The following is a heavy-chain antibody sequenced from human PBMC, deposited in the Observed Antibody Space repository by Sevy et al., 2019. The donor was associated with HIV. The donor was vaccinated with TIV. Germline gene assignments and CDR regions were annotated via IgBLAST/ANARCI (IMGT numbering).Heavy chain of an antibody. D-gene: IGHD3-3*01. CDR2: ISSSSSYI. J-gene: IGHJ4*02. V-gene: IGHV3-21*01. CDR1: GFTFSSYS. CDR3: AMTGSYGFLEWLLSSYYFDY. Sequence: GGSLRLSCAASGFTFSSYSMNWVRQAPGKGLEWVSSISSSSSYIYYADSVKGRFTISRDNAKNSLYLQMNSLRAEDTVVYYCAMTGSYGFLEWLLSSYYFDYWGQGTLVTVSS.